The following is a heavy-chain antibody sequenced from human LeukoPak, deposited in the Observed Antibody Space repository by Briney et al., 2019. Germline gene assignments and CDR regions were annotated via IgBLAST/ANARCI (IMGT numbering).Heavy chain of an antibody. D-gene: IGHD6-19*01. CDR2: IYYSGST. V-gene: IGHV4-59*01. J-gene: IGHJ4*02. Sequence: SETLSLTCTVSGGSIGSYYWSWIRQPPGKGLEWIGYIYYSGSTNYNPSLKSRVTISVDTSKNQFSLKLSSVTAADTAVYYCARARLRYSSGWYYFDYWGQGTLVTVSS. CDR1: GGSIGSYY. CDR3: ARARLRYSSGWYYFDY.